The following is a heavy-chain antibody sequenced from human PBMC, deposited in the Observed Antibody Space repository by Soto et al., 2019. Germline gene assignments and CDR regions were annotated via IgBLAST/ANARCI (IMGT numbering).Heavy chain of an antibody. CDR1: GFTFSTYG. CDR2: ISYDGSDK. CDR3: AKDLIGKLSSFDY. Sequence: GGSLRLSCAASGFTFSTYGMHWVRQAPGKGLEWVAVISYDGSDKYYADSMKGRFTISRDNSKNTLYLQMNSLSAEDTAVYYCAKDLIGKLSSFDYWGPGTLVTVSS. J-gene: IGHJ4*02. D-gene: IGHD3-10*01. V-gene: IGHV3-30*18.